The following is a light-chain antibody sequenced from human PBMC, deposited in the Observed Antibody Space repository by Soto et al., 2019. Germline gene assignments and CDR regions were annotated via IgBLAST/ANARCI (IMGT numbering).Light chain of an antibody. V-gene: IGLV4-69*01. CDR1: SGHSSYA. Sequence: QSVLTQSPSASASLGASVKLTCTLSSGHSSYAIAWHQQQPEKGPRYLMKLNSDGSHSKGDGIPDRFSGSSSGAERYLTISSLQSEDDADYYCQTWRTGIRVFGTGTKLTVL. J-gene: IGLJ1*01. CDR2: LNSDGSH. CDR3: QTWRTGIRV.